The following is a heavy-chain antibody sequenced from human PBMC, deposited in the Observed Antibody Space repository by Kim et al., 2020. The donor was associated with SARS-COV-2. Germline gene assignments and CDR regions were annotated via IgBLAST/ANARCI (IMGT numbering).Heavy chain of an antibody. J-gene: IGHJ6*03. V-gene: IGHV3-49*04. D-gene: IGHD3-3*01. CDR2: IRSKAYGGTT. CDR1: GFTFGDYA. CDR3: TRDRIWRFLEQPLYYYMDV. Sequence: GGSLRLSCTASGFTFGDYAMSWVRQAPGKGLEWVGFIRSKAYGGTTEYAASVKGRFTISRDDSKSIAYLQMNSLKTEDTAVYYCTRDRIWRFLEQPLYYYMDVWGKGTTVTVSS.